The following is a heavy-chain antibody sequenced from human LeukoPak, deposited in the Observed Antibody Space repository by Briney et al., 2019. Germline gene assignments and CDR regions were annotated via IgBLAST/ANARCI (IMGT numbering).Heavy chain of an antibody. V-gene: IGHV1-58*01. CDR3: AADRSILTGWNGMDV. CDR1: GFTFTSSA. J-gene: IGHJ6*02. D-gene: IGHD3-9*01. Sequence: ASVKVSCKASGFTFTSSAVQWVRQARGQRLEWIGWIVVGSGNTSYAQKFQERVTITRDMSTSTAYMELSSLRSEDTAVYYCAADRSILTGWNGMDVWGQGTTVTVSS. CDR2: IVVGSGNT.